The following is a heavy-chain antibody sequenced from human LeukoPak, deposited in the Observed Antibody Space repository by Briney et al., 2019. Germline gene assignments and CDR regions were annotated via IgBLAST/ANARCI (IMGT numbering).Heavy chain of an antibody. J-gene: IGHJ4*02. V-gene: IGHV4-34*01. CDR2: INHSGST. D-gene: IGHD4-11*01. Sequence: SETLSLTCAVYGGSCSGYYWSWIRQPPGEGLEWIGEINHSGSTNYNPSLKSRVTISVDTSKNQFSLKLSSVTAADTAVYYCARMFPSSSTDKDYWGQGTLVTVSS. CDR3: ARMFPSSSTDKDY. CDR1: GGSCSGYY.